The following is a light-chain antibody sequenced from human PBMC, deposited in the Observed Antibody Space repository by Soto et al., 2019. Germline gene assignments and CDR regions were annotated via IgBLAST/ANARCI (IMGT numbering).Light chain of an antibody. V-gene: IGKV3-11*01. Sequence: EIVLTQSPATLSLSPGHRATLSCRPSQSVSSYLAWYQQKPGQGPRLLIYDASNRAFGILAMFSGSGSVTDFTLPIRSLWPEDCAVYLCQRYGSFGQGTKV. CDR2: DAS. J-gene: IGKJ1*01. CDR1: QSVSSY. CDR3: QRYGS.